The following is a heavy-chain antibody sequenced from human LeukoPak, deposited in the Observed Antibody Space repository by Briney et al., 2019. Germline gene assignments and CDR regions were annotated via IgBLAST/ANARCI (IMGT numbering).Heavy chain of an antibody. CDR1: GFMFSSNY. CDR3: ASHGGQSSAPFIDY. Sequence: GGSLRLSCAASGFMFSSNYMSWVRQAPGKGLEWVSLNYNGDTTSYSDSVKGRFPISRDNSKNTLYLQMNSLRVEDTAVYYCASHGGQSSAPFIDYWGQGTLVTVSS. V-gene: IGHV3-66*04. D-gene: IGHD3-10*01. CDR2: NYNGDTT. J-gene: IGHJ4*02.